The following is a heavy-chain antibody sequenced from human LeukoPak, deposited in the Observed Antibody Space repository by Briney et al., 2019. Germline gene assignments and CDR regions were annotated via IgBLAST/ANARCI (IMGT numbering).Heavy chain of an antibody. CDR3: ARDPYSSSWYHWFDP. J-gene: IGHJ5*02. V-gene: IGHV4-31*03. CDR2: IYYSGST. CDR1: GGSISGSSYY. Sequence: PSETLSLTCTVSGGSISGSSYYWSWIRQHPGTGLEWIGYIYYSGSTYYNPSLKSRVTISVDTSKNQFSLKLSSVTAADTAVYYCARDPYSSSWYHWFDPWGQGTLVTVSS. D-gene: IGHD6-13*01.